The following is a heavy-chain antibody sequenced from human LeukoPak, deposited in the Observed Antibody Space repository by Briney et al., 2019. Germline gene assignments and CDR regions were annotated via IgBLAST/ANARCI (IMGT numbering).Heavy chain of an antibody. CDR3: AGLPEYSSSWKIDAFDI. J-gene: IGHJ3*02. V-gene: IGHV3-21*01. Sequence: PGGSLRLSCAASGFTFSNFAMHWVRQAPGKGLEWVSSISSSSSYIYYVDSVKGRFTISRDNAKNSLYLQMNSLRAEDTAVYYCAGLPEYSSSWKIDAFDIWGQGTMVTVSS. CDR2: ISSSSSYI. CDR1: GFTFSNFA. D-gene: IGHD6-13*01.